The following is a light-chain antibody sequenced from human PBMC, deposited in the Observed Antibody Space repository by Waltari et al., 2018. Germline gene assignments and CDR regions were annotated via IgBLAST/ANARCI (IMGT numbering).Light chain of an antibody. CDR2: WAS. CDR3: HQFYSVPLT. V-gene: IGKV4-1*01. Sequence: DIVMTQSPESLAVSLRDRANINCKSSQSLLYSANNKDYLAWYQQRPGQPPKLLFHWASIRASGVPDRFTGSGSGTDFTLTITSLQAEDVAVYYCHQFYSVPLTFGGGTKVELK. J-gene: IGKJ4*01. CDR1: QSLLYSANNKDY.